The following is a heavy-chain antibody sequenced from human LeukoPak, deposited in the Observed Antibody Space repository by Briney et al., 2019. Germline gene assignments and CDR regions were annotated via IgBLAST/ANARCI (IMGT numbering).Heavy chain of an antibody. V-gene: IGHV4-38-2*02. CDR1: GYSISSGYY. D-gene: IGHD5-12*01. J-gene: IGHJ4*02. CDR2: IYHSGST. CDR3: AREVVATINY. Sequence: RPSETLSLTCTVSGYSISSGYYWGWIRQPPGQGLEWIGSIYHSGSTYYNPSLKSRVTISVDTSKNQFSLKLSSVTAADTAVYYCAREVVATINYWGQGTLVTVSS.